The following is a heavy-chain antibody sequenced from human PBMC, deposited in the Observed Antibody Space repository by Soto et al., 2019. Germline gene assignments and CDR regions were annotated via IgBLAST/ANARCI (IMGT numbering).Heavy chain of an antibody. CDR1: GFTFSSYS. Sequence: PGGSLRLSCAASGFTFSSYSMNWVRQAPGKGLEWVSYISSSSSTIYYADSVKGRFTISRDNAKNPLYLQMNSLRAEDTAVYYCARDRVERFLEWHNYYYMDVWGKGTTVTVSS. CDR3: ARDRVERFLEWHNYYYMDV. CDR2: ISSSSSTI. J-gene: IGHJ6*03. D-gene: IGHD3-3*01. V-gene: IGHV3-48*01.